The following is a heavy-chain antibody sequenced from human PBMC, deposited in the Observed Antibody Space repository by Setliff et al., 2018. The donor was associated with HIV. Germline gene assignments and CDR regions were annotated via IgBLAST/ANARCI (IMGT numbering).Heavy chain of an antibody. V-gene: IGHV4-59*01. J-gene: IGHJ5*02. CDR2: IYNSEMI. CDR1: GGSISSYY. CDR3: ARGGTSSNWFDP. Sequence: SETLSLTCTVSGGSISSYYWSWIRQPPGKGLQWIGVIYNSEMINYNPSLKSRVSMSLDTSKNQFSLKLTSVTAADTAVYYCARGGTSSNWFDPWGQGTLVPSPQ. D-gene: IGHD1-26*01.